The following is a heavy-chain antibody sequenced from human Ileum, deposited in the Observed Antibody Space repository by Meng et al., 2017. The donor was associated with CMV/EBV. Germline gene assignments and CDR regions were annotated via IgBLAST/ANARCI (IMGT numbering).Heavy chain of an antibody. Sequence: SLKISCAASGFTFDDYAMHWVRQAPGKGLEWVSGISWNGGTIGYADSVRGRLTISRDNAKNKNSLYLQMNSMRVEDTDLYYCAKDWVSWYTDYYYGMDVWGQGTTVTVSS. V-gene: IGHV3-9*01. CDR2: ISWNGGTI. J-gene: IGHJ6*02. CDR3: AKDWVSWYTDYYYGMDV. D-gene: IGHD6-13*01. CDR1: GFTFDDYA.